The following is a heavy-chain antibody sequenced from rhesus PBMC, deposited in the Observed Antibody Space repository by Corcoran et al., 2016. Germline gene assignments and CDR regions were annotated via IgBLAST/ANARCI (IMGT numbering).Heavy chain of an antibody. D-gene: IGHD1-44*02. J-gene: IGHJ4*01. CDR3: AKWRVGATPYFDY. Sequence: EVQLVESGGGLVQPGGSLRLSCSASGFTFSSYGMTWVRQAPGKGLEWVSYFSNCGGSTYYAYSAKGRFTISRDKSKNTLSLQMNSLRAEDTAVYYCAKWRVGATPYFDYWGQGVLVTVSS. CDR2: FSNCGGST. CDR1: GFTFSSYG. V-gene: IGHV3S5*01.